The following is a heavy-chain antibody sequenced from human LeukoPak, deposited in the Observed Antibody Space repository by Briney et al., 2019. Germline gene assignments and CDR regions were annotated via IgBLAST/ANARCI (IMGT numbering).Heavy chain of an antibody. CDR3: ARVSGWRAFDY. CDR1: GGSFSGYY. V-gene: IGHV4-34*01. CDR2: INHSGST. J-gene: IGHJ4*02. D-gene: IGHD6-19*01. Sequence: PSETLSLTCAVYGGSFSGYYCSWIRQPPGKGLEWIGEINHSGSTNYNPSLKSRVTISVDTSKNQFSLKLSSVTAADTAVYYCARVSGWRAFDYWGQGTLVTVSS.